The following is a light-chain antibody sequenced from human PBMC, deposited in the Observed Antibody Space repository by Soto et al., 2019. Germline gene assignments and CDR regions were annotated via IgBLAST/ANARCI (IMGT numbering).Light chain of an antibody. Sequence: EILMTQSPATLSVSPGGRATLSCRASQSIRDTLAWSQQKPGQAPRLLSQGASTRAPGFPARFSGRGSGTDFTLTISSLQYGDFAVYYCQQYENWPWTFGQGTKVDIK. CDR2: GAS. CDR1: QSIRDT. V-gene: IGKV3-15*01. J-gene: IGKJ1*01. CDR3: QQYENWPWT.